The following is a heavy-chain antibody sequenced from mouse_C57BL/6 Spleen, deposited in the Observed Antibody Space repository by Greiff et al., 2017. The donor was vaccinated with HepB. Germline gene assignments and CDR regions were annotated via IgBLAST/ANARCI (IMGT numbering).Heavy chain of an antibody. D-gene: IGHD2-4*01. V-gene: IGHV1-74*01. CDR1: GYTFTSYW. CDR3: AIGDYQTWFAY. Sequence: VQLQQPGAELVKPGASVKVSCKASGYTFTSYWMHWVKQRPGQGLEWIGRIHPSDSDTNYNQKFKGKATLTVDKSSSTAYMQLSSLTSEDSAVYYCAIGDYQTWFAYWGQGTLVTVSA. J-gene: IGHJ3*01. CDR2: IHPSDSDT.